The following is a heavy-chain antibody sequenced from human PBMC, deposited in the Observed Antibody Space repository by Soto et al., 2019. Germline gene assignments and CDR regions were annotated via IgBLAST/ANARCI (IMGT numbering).Heavy chain of an antibody. CDR3: ARYREDGYFSNWFDP. CDR1: GGSISSYY. J-gene: IGHJ5*02. CDR2: IYYSGST. Sequence: SETLSLTCTVSGGSISSYYWSWIRRPPGKGLEWIGYIYYSGSTNYNPSLKSRVTISVDTSKNQFSLKLSSVTAADTAVYYCARYREDGYFSNWFDPWGQGTLVTVSS. D-gene: IGHD5-12*01. V-gene: IGHV4-59*01.